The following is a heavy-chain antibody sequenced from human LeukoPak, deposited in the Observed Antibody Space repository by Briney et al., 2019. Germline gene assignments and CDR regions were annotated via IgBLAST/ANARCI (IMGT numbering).Heavy chain of an antibody. CDR2: ISYDGSNK. Sequence: PGGSLRLSCAASGFTFSSYAMHWVRQAPGKGLEWVAVISYDGSNKYYADSVKGRFTISRDNSKNTLYLQMNSLRAEDTAVYYCARDPWGSRGYWGQGTLVTVSS. V-gene: IGHV3-30-3*01. J-gene: IGHJ4*02. D-gene: IGHD7-27*01. CDR3: ARDPWGSRGY. CDR1: GFTFSSYA.